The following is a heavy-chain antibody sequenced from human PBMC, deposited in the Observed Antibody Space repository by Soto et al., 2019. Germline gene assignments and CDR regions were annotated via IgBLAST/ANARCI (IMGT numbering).Heavy chain of an antibody. J-gene: IGHJ6*02. CDR2: ISSSGSTI. V-gene: IGHV3-48*03. D-gene: IGHD2-2*01. Sequence: AGSMRRSCAASVFTFISSEMTWFRQAPGKGLEWVSYISSSGSTIYYADSVKGRFTISRDNAKNSLYLQMNSLRAEDTAVYYCARTPVPGVVPAAITRDKYDVMDFWGQGTTVTVSS. CDR3: ARTPVPGVVPAAITRDKYDVMDF. CDR1: VFTFISSE.